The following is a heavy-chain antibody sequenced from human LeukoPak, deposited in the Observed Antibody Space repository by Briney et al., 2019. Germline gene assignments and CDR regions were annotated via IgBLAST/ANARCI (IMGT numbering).Heavy chain of an antibody. Sequence: GESLQISSKGSGYSFTSYWIGWVRQLPGKGLEWMGIIYPGDSDTRYSPSFQGQVTISADKSISTAYLQWSSLKASDTAMYYCGRHSRPYSGYDFLDYWGRGTLVTVSS. CDR1: GYSFTSYW. J-gene: IGHJ4*02. CDR2: IYPGDSDT. D-gene: IGHD5-12*01. CDR3: GRHSRPYSGYDFLDY. V-gene: IGHV5-51*01.